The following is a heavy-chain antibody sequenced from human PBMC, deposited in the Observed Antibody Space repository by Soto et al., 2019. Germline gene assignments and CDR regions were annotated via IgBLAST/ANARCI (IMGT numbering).Heavy chain of an antibody. CDR2: INPNSGGT. J-gene: IGHJ4*02. V-gene: IGHV1-2*02. Sequence: ASVKVSCKASGYTFTGYYMHWVRQAPGQGLEWMGWINPNSGGTNYAQKFQGRVTMTRDTSISTAYMELSRLRSDDTTVYYCARVGYCGGDCYSYDLLFDSWAQGPLFTVS. CDR3: ARVGYCGGDCYSYDLLFDS. D-gene: IGHD2-21*02. CDR1: GYTFTGYY.